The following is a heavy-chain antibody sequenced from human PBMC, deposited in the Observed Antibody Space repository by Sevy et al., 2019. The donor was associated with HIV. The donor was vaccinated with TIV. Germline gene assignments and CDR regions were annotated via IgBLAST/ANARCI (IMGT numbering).Heavy chain of an antibody. CDR3: TKHSHADY. V-gene: IGHV3-73*01. Sequence: GGSLRLSCAASGFNFSAAAMHWVRQASGKELEWVGRIRSEGKNYAIAYAVSVTGRFTIYRDDSKKMVFLQMSSLKTEDTAVYYCTKHSHADYWGRGTLVTVSS. J-gene: IGHJ4*02. CDR2: IRSEGKNYAI. CDR1: GFNFSAAA.